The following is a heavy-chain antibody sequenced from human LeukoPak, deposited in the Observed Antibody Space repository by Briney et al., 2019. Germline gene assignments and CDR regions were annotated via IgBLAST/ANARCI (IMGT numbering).Heavy chain of an antibody. CDR3: AARSTSFTY. CDR2: ITNKANSYTT. D-gene: IGHD2-2*01. V-gene: IGHV3-72*01. CDR1: GSTFSDHY. J-gene: IGHJ4*02. Sequence: GGSLRLSCAASGSTFSDHYMDWVRQAPGKGLEWVGRITNKANSYTTQYAASAKGRFTISRDDSKNSLYLQMNSLKTEDTAVYYCAARSTSFTYWGQGTLVTVSS.